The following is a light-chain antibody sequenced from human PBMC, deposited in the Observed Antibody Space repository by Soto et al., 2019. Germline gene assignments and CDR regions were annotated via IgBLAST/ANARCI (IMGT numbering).Light chain of an antibody. J-gene: IGKJ1*01. V-gene: IGKV3-20*01. CDR1: QTVSSTY. Sequence: ESVLTQSPATLSLSPGERATLSCRASQTVSSTYLAWYQQRPGQAPRLLIFGTSNRATDIPDRFSGSGSGTDFTLTISRLEPEDFAVYFCQHYGSFGQGTKVDI. CDR3: QHYGS. CDR2: GTS.